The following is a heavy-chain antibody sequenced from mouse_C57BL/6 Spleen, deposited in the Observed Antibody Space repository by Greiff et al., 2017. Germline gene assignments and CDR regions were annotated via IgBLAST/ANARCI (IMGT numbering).Heavy chain of an antibody. CDR1: GFTFSSYG. J-gene: IGHJ4*01. CDR2: ISSGGSYT. D-gene: IGHD1-1*01. V-gene: IGHV5-6*01. Sequence: EVQRVESGGDLVKPGGSLKLSCAASGFTFSSYGMSWVRQTPDKRLEWVATISSGGSYTYYPDSMKGRFTISGDNAKNTQYLQMSSLKSEDTAMYFCARYYYGRAMDYWGQGTSVTVSS. CDR3: ARYYYGRAMDY.